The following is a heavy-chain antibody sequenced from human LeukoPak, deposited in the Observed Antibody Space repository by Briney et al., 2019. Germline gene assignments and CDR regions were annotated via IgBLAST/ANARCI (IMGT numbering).Heavy chain of an antibody. CDR1: DFSFITYA. V-gene: IGHV3-23*01. CDR2: ITGRGDAT. CDR3: AELGITMTGGV. D-gene: IGHD3-10*02. J-gene: IGHJ6*04. Sequence: PGGSLRLSCAASDFSFITYAMSWVRQAPGKGLEWVSTITGRGDATYYADSVKGRFTISRDNAKNSLYLQMNSLRAEDTAVYYCAELGITMTGGVWGKGTTVTISS.